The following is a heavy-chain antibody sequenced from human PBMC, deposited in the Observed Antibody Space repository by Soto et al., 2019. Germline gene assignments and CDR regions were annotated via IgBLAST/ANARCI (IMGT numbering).Heavy chain of an antibody. CDR1: GFTFSSYW. D-gene: IGHD3-10*01. CDR3: AREDRLYGSGSYYNDFDQ. V-gene: IGHV3-74*01. J-gene: IGHJ4*02. CDR2: INSDGSGT. Sequence: GGSLRLSCAASGFTFSSYWMHWVRQAPGKGLVWVSRINSDGSGTSYADSVKGRFTISRDNAKNTLYLQMNSLRAEDTAVYYCAREDRLYGSGSYYNDFDQWGQGTLVTVSS.